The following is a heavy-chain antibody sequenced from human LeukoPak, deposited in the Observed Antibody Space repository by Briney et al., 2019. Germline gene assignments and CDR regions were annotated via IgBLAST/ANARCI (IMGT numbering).Heavy chain of an antibody. D-gene: IGHD3-3*01. V-gene: IGHV3-23*01. J-gene: IGHJ6*03. CDR1: GFTFSSYA. CDR3: ASATIFGVVMTYYYYMDV. CDR2: NSGSGGST. Sequence: GGSLRLSCAASGFTFSSYAMSWVRQAPGKGLEWVSANSGSGGSTYYADSVKGRFTISRDNSKNTLYLQMNSLRAEDTAVYYCASATIFGVVMTYYYYMDVWGKGTTVTVSS.